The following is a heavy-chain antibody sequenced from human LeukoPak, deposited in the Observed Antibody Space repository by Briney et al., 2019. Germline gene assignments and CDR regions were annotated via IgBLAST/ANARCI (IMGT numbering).Heavy chain of an antibody. CDR3: ARPTTTVTLSAHAFDI. Sequence: GESLTLSCEGSGFTFSRYSMNWVRQAPGKGLEWVSSISGVSSFIYYADSVKGRFTISRDNGMNSLYLQMSRLRVEDTAIYYCARPTTTVTLSAHAFDIWGQGTMVTVSS. D-gene: IGHD4-23*01. J-gene: IGHJ3*02. CDR1: GFTFSRYS. V-gene: IGHV3-21*01. CDR2: ISGVSSFI.